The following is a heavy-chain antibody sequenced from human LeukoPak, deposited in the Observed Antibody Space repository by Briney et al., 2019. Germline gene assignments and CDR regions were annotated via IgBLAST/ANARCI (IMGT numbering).Heavy chain of an antibody. CDR2: IIPILGIA. V-gene: IGHV1-69*04. D-gene: IGHD6-13*01. Sequence: ASVKVSCKASGGTFSSYAISWVRQAPGQGLEWMGRIIPILGIANYAQKFQGRVTITADKSTSTAYMELSSLRSEDTAVYYCARGWRGRSRIAAAYWGQGTLVTVSS. CDR1: GGTFSSYA. J-gene: IGHJ4*02. CDR3: ARGWRGRSRIAAAY.